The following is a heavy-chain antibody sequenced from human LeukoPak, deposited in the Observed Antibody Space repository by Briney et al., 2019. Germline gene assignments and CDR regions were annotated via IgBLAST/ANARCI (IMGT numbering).Heavy chain of an antibody. CDR1: GYTFTGYY. V-gene: IGHV1-2*02. D-gene: IGHD6-19*01. J-gene: IGHJ6*02. Sequence: ASVKISCKASGYTFTGYYMHWVRQAPGQGLEWMGWINPNSGGTNYAQKLQGRVTMTRDTYISTSYMELSSLRSDDTGVYYCARDGSSGWSGNDYYYDYGMDVWGQGTTVTVSS. CDR2: INPNSGGT. CDR3: ARDGSSGWSGNDYYYDYGMDV.